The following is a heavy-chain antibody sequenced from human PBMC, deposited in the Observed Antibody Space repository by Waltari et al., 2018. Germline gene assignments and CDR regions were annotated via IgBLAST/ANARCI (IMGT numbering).Heavy chain of an antibody. CDR1: GFAVRDCA. V-gene: IGHV3-21*01. D-gene: IGHD3-10*01. CDR2: IGGTHSNI. CDR3: TRDLYGSGGDWFDP. Sequence: VRLAESGGGLVKPGGSLRLPCTASGFAVRDCAMNWVRLAPGTGLEWVSSIGGTHSNIFYADSVKGRFTVSRDNAKNSLYLQMDNLRAEDSGLYYCTRDLYGSGGDWFDPWGQGTLVTVSS. J-gene: IGHJ5*02.